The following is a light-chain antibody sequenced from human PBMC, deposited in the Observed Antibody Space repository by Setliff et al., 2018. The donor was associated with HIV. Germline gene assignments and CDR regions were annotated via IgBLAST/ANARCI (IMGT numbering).Light chain of an antibody. J-gene: IGLJ1*01. CDR3: CSYGGPSTFYV. V-gene: IGLV2-14*03. CDR1: RSDVGAYNS. CDR2: DVS. Sequence: QSVLTQPASVSGSPGQVITVSCTGTRSDVGAYNSVSWFQQHPGRAPKLIIFDVSSRPSGVSNRFSGSKFGNTASLTISGLQTEDEADYYCCSYGGPSTFYVFGTGTKGTVL.